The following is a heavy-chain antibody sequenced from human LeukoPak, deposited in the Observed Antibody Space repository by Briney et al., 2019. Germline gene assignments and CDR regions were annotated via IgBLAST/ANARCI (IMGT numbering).Heavy chain of an antibody. V-gene: IGHV4-59*01. D-gene: IGHD3-22*01. CDR1: GGSISSYY. Sequence: SESLSLTCTVSGGSISSYYWSWIRQPPGKGLEWIGYISYSGSTNYNPSLESRVTISVDTSKNQFSLKLSSVTAADTAVYYCARYPPEYYYDSSGSYFDYWGQGTLVTVSS. CDR2: ISYSGST. CDR3: ARYPPEYYYDSSGSYFDY. J-gene: IGHJ4*02.